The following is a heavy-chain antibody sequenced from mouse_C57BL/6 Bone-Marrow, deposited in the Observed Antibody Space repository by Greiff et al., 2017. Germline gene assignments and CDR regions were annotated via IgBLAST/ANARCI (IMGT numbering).Heavy chain of an antibody. D-gene: IGHD1-3*01. Sequence: VNVVESGPELVKPGASVKISCKASGYAFSSSWMNWVKQRPGKGLEWIGRIYPGDGDTNYNGKFKGKATLTADKSSSTAYMQLSSLTSEDSAVYFCARLEYKDAMDYWGQGTSVTVSS. CDR1: GYAFSSSW. J-gene: IGHJ4*01. CDR2: IYPGDGDT. CDR3: ARLEYKDAMDY. V-gene: IGHV1-82*01.